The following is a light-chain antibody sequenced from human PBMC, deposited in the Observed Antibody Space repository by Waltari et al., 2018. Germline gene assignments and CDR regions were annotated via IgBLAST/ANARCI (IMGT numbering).Light chain of an antibody. V-gene: IGLV1-47*01. CDR3: AAWDDSLSGPV. CDR1: SSNIGSNH. Sequence: QSVLTQPPSASGTPGQRVTISCSGISSNIGSNHVSWYQQPPGTAPKLHIYRNNQRPSGVPGRFSGSKSGTSASLAISGLRSDDEADYYCAAWDDSLSGPVFCGGTKLTVL. J-gene: IGLJ2*01. CDR2: RNN.